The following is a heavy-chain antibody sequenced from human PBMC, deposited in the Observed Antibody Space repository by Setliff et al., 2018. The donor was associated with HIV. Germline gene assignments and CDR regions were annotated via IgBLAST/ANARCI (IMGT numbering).Heavy chain of an antibody. Sequence: PGGSLRLSCAASGFTFSNAWMSWVRQAPGKGLKWVGRIKSKTDGGSTDYAAPVKGRFTISRDDSKNTLYLHMNSLKTEDSAMYYCTTELYYYGSGSYYNPTPDYYYYMDVWGKGTTVTVSS. CDR1: GFTFSNAW. CDR2: IKSKTDGGST. J-gene: IGHJ6*03. V-gene: IGHV3-15*01. CDR3: TTELYYYGSGSYYNPTPDYYYYMDV. D-gene: IGHD3-10*01.